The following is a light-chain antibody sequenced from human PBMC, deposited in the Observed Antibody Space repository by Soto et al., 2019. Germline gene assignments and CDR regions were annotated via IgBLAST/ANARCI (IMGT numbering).Light chain of an antibody. Sequence: EIVLTQSPATLSLSPGESATLSCRASQSVSSYLAWYQQKPGQAPRLLVYDASNRAPGIPARFSGSGSGTDFTLTISNLEPEDFAVYYCQQRSNWPLITFCPGTKVDIK. CDR3: QQRSNWPLIT. CDR2: DAS. CDR1: QSVSSY. J-gene: IGKJ3*01. V-gene: IGKV3-11*01.